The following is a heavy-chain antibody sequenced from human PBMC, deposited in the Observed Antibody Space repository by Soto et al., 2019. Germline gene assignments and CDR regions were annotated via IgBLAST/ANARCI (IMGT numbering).Heavy chain of an antibody. CDR2: FIPILGIA. V-gene: IGHV1-69*08. J-gene: IGHJ6*02. Sequence: QVQLVQSGAEVKKPGSSVKVSCKASGGTFSSYTISWVRQAPGQGLEWMGRFIPILGIANYAQKFQGRVTITADKSTSTAYMELSSLRSEDTAVYYCAREGRGISPKYGMDVWGQGTTVTVSS. CDR3: AREGRGISPKYGMDV. D-gene: IGHD3-10*01. CDR1: GGTFSSYT.